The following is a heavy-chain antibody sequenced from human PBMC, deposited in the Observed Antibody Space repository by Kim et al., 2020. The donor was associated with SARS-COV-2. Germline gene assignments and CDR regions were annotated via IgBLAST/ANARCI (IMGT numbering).Heavy chain of an antibody. D-gene: IGHD3-10*01. V-gene: IGHV4-59*13. J-gene: IGHJ5*02. CDR3: ARDRGVFFFDP. Sequence: SETLSLTCTVSGGSISSYYWSWIRQPPGKGLEWIGYIYYSGSTNYNPSLKSRVTISVDTSKNQFSLKLSSVTAADTAVYYCARDRGVFFFDPWGQGTLVTVSS. CDR2: IYYSGST. CDR1: GGSISSYY.